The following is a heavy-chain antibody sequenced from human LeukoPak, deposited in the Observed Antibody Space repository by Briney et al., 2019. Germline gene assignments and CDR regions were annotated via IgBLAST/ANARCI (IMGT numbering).Heavy chain of an antibody. D-gene: IGHD1-14*01. CDR3: ARISREEPNNYYYYYMDV. J-gene: IGHJ6*03. CDR1: GYSFTNYW. V-gene: IGHV5-51*01. CDR2: IYPADSDT. Sequence: GESLKISCKGSGYSFTNYWIGWVRPLPGKGLEWMGIIYPADSDTRYSPSFQDQVTISADKSISTAYLQWSSLKASDTAMYYCARISREEPNNYYYYYMDVWGKGTTVTVSS.